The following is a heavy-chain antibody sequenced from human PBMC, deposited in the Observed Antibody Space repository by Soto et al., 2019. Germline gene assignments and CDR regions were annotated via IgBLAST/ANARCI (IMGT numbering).Heavy chain of an antibody. CDR2: INWNDDK. J-gene: IGHJ4*02. CDR1: GFSLSSTGVG. D-gene: IGHD3-22*01. V-gene: IGHV2-5*01. Sequence: QITLKESGPTLVKVTQTVTLTCTFSGFSLSSTGVGVGWIRQSPGKALEGLALINWNDDKRYNPSLKSRLTITKDTSKNQVVLTMTTMDPVDTATYYCARSGHNSGFFYYDYWGQGTLVTVSS. CDR3: ARSGHNSGFFYYDY.